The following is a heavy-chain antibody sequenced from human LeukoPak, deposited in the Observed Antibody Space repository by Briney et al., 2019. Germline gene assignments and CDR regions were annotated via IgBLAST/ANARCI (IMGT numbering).Heavy chain of an antibody. D-gene: IGHD2-21*01. Sequence: GGSLRLSCAAAGFTFSSYSMNWVRQAPGKGLEWVPYISSTATIYYADFLKGRFTISRDNAKNSLYLQMNSLRAEDTAVYYCARDPYCGGDCYADYWGQGTLVTVSS. J-gene: IGHJ4*02. CDR3: ARDPYCGGDCYADY. CDR2: ISSTATI. CDR1: GFTFSSYS. V-gene: IGHV3-48*04.